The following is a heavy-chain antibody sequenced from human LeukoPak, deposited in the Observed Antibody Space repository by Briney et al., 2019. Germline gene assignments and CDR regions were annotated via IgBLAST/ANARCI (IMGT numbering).Heavy chain of an antibody. V-gene: IGHV1-69*05. CDR3: ARDFEERWVGYCTNGVCYKDYYYYYMDV. J-gene: IGHJ6*03. CDR1: GGTFSSYA. Sequence: SVKVSCKAAGGTFSSYAISWVRQAPGQGLEWMGRIIPIFGTANYAQKFQGRVTITTDESTSTAYMELSSLRSEDTAVYYCARDFEERWVGYCTNGVCYKDYYYYYMDVWGKGTTVTVSS. D-gene: IGHD2-8*01. CDR2: IIPIFGTA.